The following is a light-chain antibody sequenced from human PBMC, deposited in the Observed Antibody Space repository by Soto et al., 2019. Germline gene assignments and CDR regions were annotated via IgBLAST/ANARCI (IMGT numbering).Light chain of an antibody. J-gene: IGKJ3*01. CDR1: QSVAANY. V-gene: IGKV3-20*01. CDR3: HQYGTAPLT. Sequence: EVVLTQSPGTLSLSPGERATLFCRTGQSVAANYLAWYQQKRGQAPRLLIYGASSRATGIPDRFSGSGSGTDFTLTISRLEPEDFSVYYCHQYGTAPLTFGPGTKVDIK. CDR2: GAS.